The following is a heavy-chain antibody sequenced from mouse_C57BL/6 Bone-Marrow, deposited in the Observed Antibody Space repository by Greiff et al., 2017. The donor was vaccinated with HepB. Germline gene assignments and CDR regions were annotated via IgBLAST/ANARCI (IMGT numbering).Heavy chain of an antibody. D-gene: IGHD1-1*01. V-gene: IGHV3-6*01. CDR1: GYSITSGYY. CDR3: ARDPYYYGSSPSYWYFDV. J-gene: IGHJ1*03. CDR2: ISYDGSN. Sequence: EVKVEESGPGLVKPSQSLSLTCSVTGYSITSGYYWNWIRQFPGNKLEWMGYISYDGSNNYNPSLKNRISITRDTSKNQFFLKLNSVTTEDTATYYCARDPYYYGSSPSYWYFDVWGTGTTVTVSS.